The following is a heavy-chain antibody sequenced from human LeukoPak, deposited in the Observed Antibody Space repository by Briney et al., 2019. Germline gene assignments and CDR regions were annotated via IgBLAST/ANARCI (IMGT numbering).Heavy chain of an antibody. CDR2: INPNSGGT. J-gene: IGHJ3*02. D-gene: IGHD3-3*01. CDR3: ARGYYDFWSGEDAFDI. V-gene: IGHV1-2*02. Sequence: GASVKVSCKASGYTFTGYYMHWVRQAPGQGLEWMRWINPNSGGTNYAQKFQGRVTMTRDTSISTAYMELSRLRSDDTAVYYCARGYYDFWSGEDAFDIWGQGTMVTVSS. CDR1: GYTFTGYY.